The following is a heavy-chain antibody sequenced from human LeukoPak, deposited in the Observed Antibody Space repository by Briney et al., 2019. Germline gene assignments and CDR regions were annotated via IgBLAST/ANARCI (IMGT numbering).Heavy chain of an antibody. Sequence: PGGPLSLSCGASGFTFSTYTMNWVRQAPGKALEWVSSISSSSSYIFYADSVKGRFTISRDNAKNSLYVQMNGLSRVDAAIFYCARVGYSYGCDYWGEGSLVTAPS. J-gene: IGHJ4*01. CDR3: ARVGYSYGCDY. D-gene: IGHD5-18*01. CDR1: GFTFSTYT. V-gene: IGHV3-21*01. CDR2: ISSSSSYI.